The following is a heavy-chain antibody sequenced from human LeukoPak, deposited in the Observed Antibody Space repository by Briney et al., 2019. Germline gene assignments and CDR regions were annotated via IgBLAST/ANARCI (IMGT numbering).Heavy chain of an antibody. CDR1: GFTFSNAW. CDR2: IKRKTDGRTT. Sequence: GGSLRLSCAASGFTFSNAWMRWVRQAPGKGREWVGCIKRKTDGRTTDYSAAVKGRFTISRDDSKNTLYLQMNSLKTEDTAVYYCTTDTYYYDSSGYYYVGAFDYWGQGTLVTVSS. CDR3: TTDTYYYDSSGYYYVGAFDY. J-gene: IGHJ4*02. V-gene: IGHV3-15*01. D-gene: IGHD3-22*01.